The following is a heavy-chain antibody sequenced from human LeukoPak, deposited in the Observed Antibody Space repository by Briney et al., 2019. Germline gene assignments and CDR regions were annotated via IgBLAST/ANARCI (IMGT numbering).Heavy chain of an antibody. V-gene: IGHV1-2*06. CDR2: INPNSGGT. CDR3: ARTMVRGENDY. J-gene: IGHJ4*02. CDR1: GYTFTGYY. D-gene: IGHD3-10*01. Sequence: ASVKVSCKASGYTFTGYYVHWVRQAPGRGLEWMGRINPNSGGTNYAQKFQGRVTMTRDTSISTAYMELSRLRSDDTAVYYCARTMVRGENDYWGQGTLVTVSS.